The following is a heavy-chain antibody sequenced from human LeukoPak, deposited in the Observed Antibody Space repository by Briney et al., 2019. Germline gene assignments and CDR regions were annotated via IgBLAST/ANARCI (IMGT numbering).Heavy chain of an antibody. CDR3: ARDVRKEGKYHGSATRDV. V-gene: IGHV3-7*01. CDR1: GFTFSSYW. J-gene: IGHJ6*04. Sequence: QPGGSLRLSCAASGFTFSSYWMSWVRQAPGKGLEWVANIKQDGGERYYVDSVKGRFTISRDNTKNSLYLQMNSLRAEDTAVYYCARDVRKEGKYHGSATRDVWGKGTTVSVSS. CDR2: IKQDGGER. D-gene: IGHD3-10*01.